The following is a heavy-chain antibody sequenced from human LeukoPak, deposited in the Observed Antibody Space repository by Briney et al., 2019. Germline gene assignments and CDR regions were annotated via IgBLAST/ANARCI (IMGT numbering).Heavy chain of an antibody. CDR1: GFTFSSYW. Sequence: GGSLRLSCAASGFTFSSYWMSWVRQAPGKGLEWVANIKQDGSEKYYVDSVKGRFTISRDNAKNSLYLQMNSLRAEDTAVYYCARSYRSSTSCYESHRINWFDPWGQGTLVTVSS. V-gene: IGHV3-7*01. CDR3: ARSYRSSTSCYESHRINWFDP. CDR2: IKQDGSEK. D-gene: IGHD2-2*01. J-gene: IGHJ5*02.